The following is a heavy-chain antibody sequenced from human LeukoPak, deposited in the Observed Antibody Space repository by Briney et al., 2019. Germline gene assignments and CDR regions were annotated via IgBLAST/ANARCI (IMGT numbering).Heavy chain of an antibody. Sequence: ASVKVSCKASGYTFTGYYLHWVRQAPGQGLEWMGWINPNSGDVNYAQKFQDRVTMTRDTSITTAYMELSRLRSDDTAVCYCARGPFRNVDIAMVASRFDPWGQGTLVTVSS. CDR3: ARGPFRNVDIAMVASRFDP. V-gene: IGHV1-2*02. CDR2: INPNSGDV. D-gene: IGHD5-18*01. CDR1: GYTFTGYY. J-gene: IGHJ5*02.